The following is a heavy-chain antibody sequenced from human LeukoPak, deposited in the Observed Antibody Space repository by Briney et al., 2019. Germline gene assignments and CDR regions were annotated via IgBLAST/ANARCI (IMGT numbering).Heavy chain of an antibody. V-gene: IGHV3-11*04. J-gene: IGHJ4*02. CDR2: IGSSGYTI. CDR1: GFPFSNYY. CDR3: ARGGRRDSSYNYFDY. D-gene: IGHD5-24*01. Sequence: GGSLRLSCAASGFPFSNYYMSWIRQAPGKGLEWISYIGSSGYTIYYADSVKGRFTISRDNAKNSLYLQMNSLRVEDTAVYYCARGGRRDSSYNYFDYWGQGTLVTVSS.